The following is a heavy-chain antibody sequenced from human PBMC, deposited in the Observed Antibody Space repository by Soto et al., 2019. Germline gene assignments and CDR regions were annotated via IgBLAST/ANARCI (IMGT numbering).Heavy chain of an antibody. CDR1: GFTFSSYG. Sequence: QVQLVESGGGVVQPGRSLRLSCAASGFTFSSYGMHWVRQAPGKGLEWVAVIWYDGSNKYYADSVKGRFTISRDNSKNTLYLQMNSLRAEDTAVYYCAKDGSGWHFDYWGQGTLVTVSS. J-gene: IGHJ4*02. CDR2: IWYDGSNK. V-gene: IGHV3-33*06. D-gene: IGHD6-19*01. CDR3: AKDGSGWHFDY.